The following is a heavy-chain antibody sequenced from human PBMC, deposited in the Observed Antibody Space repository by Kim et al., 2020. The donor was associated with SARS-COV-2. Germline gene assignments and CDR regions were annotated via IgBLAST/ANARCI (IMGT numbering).Heavy chain of an antibody. CDR2: INHSGST. D-gene: IGHD6-6*01. CDR3: ASVQLDMVRYFDY. Sequence: SETLSLTCAVYGGSFSGYYWSWIRQPPGKGLEWIGEINHSGSTNYNPSLKSRVTISVDTSKNQFSLKLSSVTAADKAVYYCASVQLDMVRYFDYWGQGTLVTVSS. CDR1: GGSFSGYY. J-gene: IGHJ4*02. V-gene: IGHV4-34*01.